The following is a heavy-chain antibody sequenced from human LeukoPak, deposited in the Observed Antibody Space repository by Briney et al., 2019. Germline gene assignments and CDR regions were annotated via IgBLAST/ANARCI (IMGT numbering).Heavy chain of an antibody. CDR3: ARGRRGSYFQDY. CDR1: GDSISSSNSY. J-gene: IGHJ4*02. Sequence: SETLSLTCTVSGDSISSSNSYWGWIRQPPGKGLEWIGSMWFGATTSYDPSLKSRVTISIDPSKNQFSLKLSSVTAADTALYYCARGRRGSYFQDYWGQGTLVTVSS. CDR2: MWFGATT. V-gene: IGHV4-39*07. D-gene: IGHD1-26*01.